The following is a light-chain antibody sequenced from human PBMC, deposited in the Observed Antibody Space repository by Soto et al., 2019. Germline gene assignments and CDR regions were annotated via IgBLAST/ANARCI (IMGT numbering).Light chain of an antibody. J-gene: IGKJ1*01. Sequence: DIQMTQYPSSLSASVGDRVTITCRASQGLTNYLAWFQQKPGKAPKSLIHAASNLQSGVPSRFSGSGSGTDFTLTISNLQPEYFATYYCQHYHTYPWAFGQGNKVEI. CDR2: AAS. V-gene: IGKV1-16*01. CDR3: QHYHTYPWA. CDR1: QGLTNY.